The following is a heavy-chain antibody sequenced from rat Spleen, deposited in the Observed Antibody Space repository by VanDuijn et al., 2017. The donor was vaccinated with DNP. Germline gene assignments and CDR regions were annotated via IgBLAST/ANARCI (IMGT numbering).Heavy chain of an antibody. CDR3: VRWNSGHFDY. V-gene: IGHV5-22*01. CDR1: GFTFTDYY. CDR2: ISYDGGST. J-gene: IGHJ2*01. D-gene: IGHD4-3*01. Sequence: EVQLVESGGGFVQPGRSLKLSCAASGFTFTDYYMAWVRQAPPKGLEWVASISYDGGSTYYQDLVKGRFTISRENAKNTLYLQMNRLRSEDMATYYCVRWNSGHFDYWGKGVMVTVSS.